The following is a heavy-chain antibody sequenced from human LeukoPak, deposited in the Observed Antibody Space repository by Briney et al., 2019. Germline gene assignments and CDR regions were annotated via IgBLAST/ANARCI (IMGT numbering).Heavy chain of an antibody. CDR2: IIPILGIA. D-gene: IGHD3-22*01. CDR1: GGTFSSYA. J-gene: IGHJ4*02. CDR3: AREYSGYCSY. V-gene: IGHV1-69*04. Sequence: SVKVSCKASGGTFSSYAISWVRQAPGPGLEWVGRIIPILGIANYAQKFQGRVTITADKSTSTAYMELSSLRSEDTAVYYCAREYSGYCSYWGQGTLVTVSS.